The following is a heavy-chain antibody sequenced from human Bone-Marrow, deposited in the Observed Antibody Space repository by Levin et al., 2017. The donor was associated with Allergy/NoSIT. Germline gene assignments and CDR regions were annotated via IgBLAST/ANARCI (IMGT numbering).Heavy chain of an antibody. J-gene: IGHJ4*02. CDR3: TRGDSAVITSPGYFDS. CDR2: ITSSRSYV. D-gene: IGHD3-22*01. V-gene: IGHV3-21*01. Sequence: GGSLRLSCAASGFTISSYYMNWVRQAPGKGLEWVSCITSSRSYVYYADSVKGRFTISRDNTKNSLYLQMNSLRAEDTAVYYCTRGDSAVITSPGYFDSWGQGSLVTVSS. CDR1: GFTISSYY.